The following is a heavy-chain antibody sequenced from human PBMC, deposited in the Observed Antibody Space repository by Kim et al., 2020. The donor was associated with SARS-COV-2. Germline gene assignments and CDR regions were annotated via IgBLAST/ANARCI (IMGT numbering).Heavy chain of an antibody. CDR1: GQSVISDYY. CDR3: AFDSHAWSSVDC. CDR2: IQNSGST. J-gene: IGHJ4*02. Sequence: SETLSLTCTVSGQSVISDYYWGWIRQSPGKGLEWIRIIQNSGSTYYTPFLNRLITMFVATSRNLFSPIRTFLTAATTAHYYSAFDSHAWSSVDCWGQGT. D-gene: IGHD3-22*01. V-gene: IGHV4-38-2*02.